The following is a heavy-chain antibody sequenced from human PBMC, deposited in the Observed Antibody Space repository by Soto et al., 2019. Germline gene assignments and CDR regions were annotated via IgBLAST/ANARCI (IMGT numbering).Heavy chain of an antibody. CDR2: IYYSGST. V-gene: IGHV4-59*01. CDR3: EREYGGFDNGLDV. CDR1: GDSIRSYY. J-gene: IGHJ6*02. Sequence: PSETLSLTCTVSGDSIRSYYWTWIRQPPGKGLELIGYIYYSGSTRYNPSLKSRVTISVDMSKNQFSLKLSSVIAADTAVYYCEREYGGFDNGLDVWCQALAVTVSS. D-gene: IGHD5-12*01.